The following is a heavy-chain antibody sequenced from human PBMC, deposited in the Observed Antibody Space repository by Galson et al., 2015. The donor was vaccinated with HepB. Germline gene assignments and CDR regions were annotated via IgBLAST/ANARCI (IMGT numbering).Heavy chain of an antibody. CDR2: IKSKTDGGTT. D-gene: IGHD5-18*01. J-gene: IGHJ4*02. V-gene: IGHV3-15*01. CDR3: TTVGYSYGYTRSDY. CDR1: GFTFSNAW. Sequence: SLRLSCAASGFTFSNAWMSWVRQAPGKGLEWVGRIKSKTDGGTTDYAAPVKGRFTISRDDSKNTLYLQMNSLKTEDTAVYYCTTVGYSYGYTRSDYWGQGTLVTVSS.